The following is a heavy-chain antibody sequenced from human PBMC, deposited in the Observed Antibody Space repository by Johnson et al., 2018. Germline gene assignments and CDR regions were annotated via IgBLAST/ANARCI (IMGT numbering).Heavy chain of an antibody. D-gene: IGHD3-22*01. CDR2: IIPIFGTA. CDR3: SCYKYYDSSGSRYFQH. V-gene: IGHV1-69*01. CDR1: GGTFSSYA. Sequence: VQLVESGAEVKKPGSSVKVSCKASGGTFSSYAISWVRQAPGQGIEWMGGIIPIFGTANYAQKFQGRVTITGEGSTGTAYMELSSLRSEETAVDYCSCYKYYDSSGSRYFQHWGQGTLVTVSS. J-gene: IGHJ1*01.